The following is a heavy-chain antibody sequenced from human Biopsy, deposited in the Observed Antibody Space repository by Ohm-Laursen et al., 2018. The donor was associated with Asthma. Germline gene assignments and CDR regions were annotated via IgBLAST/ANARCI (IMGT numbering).Heavy chain of an antibody. Sequence: SLRLSCAASGFRFDDHTMVWVRQPPGKGLQWVALISWDAGRTHYADSVKGRFTVSRDNSKNSLYLQMNSLKPDDSGLYYCSKALVPTYLTSWFDPWGQGTLVTVSS. CDR2: ISWDAGRT. CDR3: SKALVPTYLTSWFDP. V-gene: IGHV3-43*01. CDR1: GFRFDDHT. J-gene: IGHJ5*02. D-gene: IGHD5-18*01.